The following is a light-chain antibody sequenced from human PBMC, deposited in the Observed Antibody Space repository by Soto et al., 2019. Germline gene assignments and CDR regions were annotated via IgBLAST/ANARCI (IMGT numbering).Light chain of an antibody. V-gene: IGLV2-14*03. Sequence: QSALTQPASVSGSPGQSIAISCTGTNSDVGAHNYVSWYQQHPGKAPKLLIYDVGNRPSGVSNRFSGSKSGNTASLTISGLQAEDEADYYCTSYTVTSTLVIFGGGTQLTVL. J-gene: IGLJ2*01. CDR2: DVG. CDR3: TSYTVTSTLVI. CDR1: NSDVGAHNY.